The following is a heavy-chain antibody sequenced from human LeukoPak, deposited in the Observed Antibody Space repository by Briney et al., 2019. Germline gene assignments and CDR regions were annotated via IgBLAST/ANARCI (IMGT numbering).Heavy chain of an antibody. Sequence: PGRSLRLSCAASGFTFSSYGMHWVRQAPGKGLEWVANIKPDGSDESYVDSVKGRFTISRDNAKNSLYLQMNSLRAEDTAVYYCARENFQCWAQGTLVTVSS. CDR1: GFTFSSYG. V-gene: IGHV3-7*04. CDR2: IKPDGSDE. J-gene: IGHJ4*02. CDR3: ARENFQC.